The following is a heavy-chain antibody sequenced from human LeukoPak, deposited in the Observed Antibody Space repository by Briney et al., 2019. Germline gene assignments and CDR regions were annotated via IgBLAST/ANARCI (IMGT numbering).Heavy chain of an antibody. CDR2: FCTGETT. J-gene: IGHJ4*02. CDR1: GGSITSSNDF. V-gene: IGHV4-61*02. Sequence: PSETLSLTCAVSGGSITSSNDFWTWIRQPAGKGLEWIGRFCTGETTIYNPSLKSRVTILVDTSNKQFSLNLRSVTAADTAVYYCARGYPFDYWGQGILVTVSS. D-gene: IGHD1-14*01. CDR3: ARGYPFDY.